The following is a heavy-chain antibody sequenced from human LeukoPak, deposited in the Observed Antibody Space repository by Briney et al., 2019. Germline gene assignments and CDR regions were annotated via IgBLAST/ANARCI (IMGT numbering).Heavy chain of an antibody. V-gene: IGHV3-30*04. CDR2: ISYDGSNK. J-gene: IGHJ5*02. Sequence: GRSLRLSCAASGFTFSSYAMHWVRQAPGKGLEWVAVISYDGSNKYYADSVKGRFTISRDNSKNTLYLQMNSLRAEDTAVYYCARGKKLRVYCSSTTCYDDNWFDPWGQGTLVTVSS. D-gene: IGHD2-2*01. CDR3: ARGKKLRVYCSSTTCYDDNWFDP. CDR1: GFTFSSYA.